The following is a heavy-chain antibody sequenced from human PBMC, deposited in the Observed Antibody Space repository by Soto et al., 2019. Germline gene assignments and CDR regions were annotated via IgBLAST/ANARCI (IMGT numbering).Heavy chain of an antibody. D-gene: IGHD6-6*01. CDR3: ARDGHSSSSPPFWFDP. V-gene: IGHV1-69*04. Sequence: ASVKVSCTASVGTFSSYTISWVRQATGQGLEWMGRIIPILGIANYAQKFQGRVTITADKSTSTAYMELSSLRSEDTAVYYCARDGHSSSSPPFWFDPWGQGTLVTVSS. J-gene: IGHJ5*02. CDR1: VGTFSSYT. CDR2: IIPILGIA.